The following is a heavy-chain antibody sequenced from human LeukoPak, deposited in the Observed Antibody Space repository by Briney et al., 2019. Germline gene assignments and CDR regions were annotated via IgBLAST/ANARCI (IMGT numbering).Heavy chain of an antibody. J-gene: IGHJ4*02. CDR2: IYYSGST. Sequence: SETLSLTCTVSGGSISSGDYYWSWIRQPPGKGLEWIGYIYYSGSTYYNPSLKSRVTISVDTSKNQFSLKLSSVTAADTAVYYCAGVIAIWFGEFRYYFDYWGQGTLVTVSS. CDR3: AGVIAIWFGEFRYYFDY. D-gene: IGHD3-10*01. CDR1: GGSISSGDYY. V-gene: IGHV4-30-4*01.